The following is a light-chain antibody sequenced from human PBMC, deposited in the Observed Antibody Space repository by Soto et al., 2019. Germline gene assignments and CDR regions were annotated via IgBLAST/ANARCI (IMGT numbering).Light chain of an antibody. Sequence: EIVLTQSPATLSLSPGERATLSCRASQSVSSYLAWYQQKPGQAPRLLIYDASNRATGIPARFSGSGSGTDFTLTISSLEPEDFAVYYCQQRSNWPPLFGPGTKVD. CDR1: QSVSSY. J-gene: IGKJ3*01. CDR2: DAS. CDR3: QQRSNWPPL. V-gene: IGKV3-11*01.